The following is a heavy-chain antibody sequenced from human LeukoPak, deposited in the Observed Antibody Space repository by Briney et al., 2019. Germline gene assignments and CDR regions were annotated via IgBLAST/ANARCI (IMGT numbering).Heavy chain of an antibody. CDR2: IYHRGST. V-gene: IGHV4-38-2*02. CDR1: GYSISNGYY. Sequence: SETLSLTCTVSGYSISNGYYWGWIRQPPGKGLEWVGSIYHRGSTYYNPSLRSRVTISLDRSKKKFSLKLTSVTAAVTAVYFCARGAEYYAIWRGYAGYSDYWGQGISVTVSS. J-gene: IGHJ4*02. CDR3: ARGAEYYAIWRGYAGYSDY. D-gene: IGHD3-3*01.